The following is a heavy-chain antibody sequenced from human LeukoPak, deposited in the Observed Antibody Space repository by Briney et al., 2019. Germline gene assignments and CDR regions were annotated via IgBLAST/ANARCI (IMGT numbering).Heavy chain of an antibody. CDR1: GGTFSSYA. D-gene: IGHD5-18*01. V-gene: IGHV1-69*05. CDR3: ARDRGYSYGYLDY. CDR2: IIPIFGTA. Sequence: SVKVSCKASGGTFSSYAISWVRQAPGQGIEWMGGIIPIFGTANYAQKFQGRVTITTDESTSTAYMQLSSLRSEDTAVYYCARDRGYSYGYLDYWGQGTLVTVSS. J-gene: IGHJ4*02.